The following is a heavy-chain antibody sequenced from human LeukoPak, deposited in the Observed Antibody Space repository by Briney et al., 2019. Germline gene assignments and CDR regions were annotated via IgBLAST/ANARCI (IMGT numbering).Heavy chain of an antibody. CDR3: ARAPNDFWSGYMAPGWFDP. V-gene: IGHV3-33*01. D-gene: IGHD3-3*01. Sequence: PGGSLRLSCAASGFTFSSYGMHWVRQAPGKGLEWVAVIWYDGSNKYYADSVKGRFTISRDSSKNTLYLQMNSLRAEDTAVYYCARAPNDFWSGYMAPGWFDPWGQGTLVTVSS. J-gene: IGHJ5*02. CDR2: IWYDGSNK. CDR1: GFTFSSYG.